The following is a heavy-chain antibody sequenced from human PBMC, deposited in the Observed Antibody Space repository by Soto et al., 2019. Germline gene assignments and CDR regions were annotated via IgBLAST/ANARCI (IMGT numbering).Heavy chain of an antibody. CDR2: INPSGGST. CDR1: GYTFTSPY. D-gene: IGHD3-22*01. V-gene: IGHV1-46*01. CDR3: ARDLIDSSGSLVY. J-gene: IGHJ4*02. Sequence: ASVKASCKASGYTFTSPYMHWVRQAPGQGLEWLGIINPSGGSTRYAQKFQGRVTMPRDTSTSSVYMELSSLRSEDTAVYYCARDLIDSSGSLVYWGQGTLVTVSS.